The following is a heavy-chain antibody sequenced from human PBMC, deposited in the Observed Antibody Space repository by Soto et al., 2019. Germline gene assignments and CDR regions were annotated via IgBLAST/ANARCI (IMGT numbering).Heavy chain of an antibody. V-gene: IGHV4-59*01. CDR3: ARNYYGSGSHNFDY. Sequence: PSETLSLTCTVSGGSISNYYWSWIRQPPGKGLEWIGYIYYSGSTNYNPSLKSRVTISVDTSKNQFSLKLSSVTAAGTAVYYCARNYYGSGSHNFDYWGQGTLVTVSS. D-gene: IGHD3-10*01. J-gene: IGHJ4*02. CDR2: IYYSGST. CDR1: GGSISNYY.